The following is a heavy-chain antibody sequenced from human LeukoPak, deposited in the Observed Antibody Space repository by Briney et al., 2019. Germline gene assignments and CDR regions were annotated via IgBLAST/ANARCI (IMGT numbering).Heavy chain of an antibody. CDR2: INGSGDST. CDR1: KVNFA. D-gene: IGHD6-6*01. J-gene: IGHJ4*02. Sequence: GGSLRLSCAASKVNFAMSWERQTAGKRLEWVSAINGSGDSTFYADSVNGRFTISRDNSKNTLYLQMNSLRVEDTATYYCAKGHFASSSFFDVWGQGTLVTVSS. V-gene: IGHV3-23*01. CDR3: AKGHFASSSFFDV.